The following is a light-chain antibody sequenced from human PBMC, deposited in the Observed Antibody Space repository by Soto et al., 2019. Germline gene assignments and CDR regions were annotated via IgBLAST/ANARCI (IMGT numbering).Light chain of an antibody. CDR2: DAS. J-gene: IGKJ5*01. Sequence: DIQETQSPAFLSVSVCDRVTITCLASQSIDNWLALYQQKPGKAPKLLIYDASTLESGVSSGFSGSGSGTEFTLTISSLRPDDFATYYCQHYDTFPYTFGQGTRLE. CDR3: QHYDTFPYT. V-gene: IGKV1-5*01. CDR1: QSIDNW.